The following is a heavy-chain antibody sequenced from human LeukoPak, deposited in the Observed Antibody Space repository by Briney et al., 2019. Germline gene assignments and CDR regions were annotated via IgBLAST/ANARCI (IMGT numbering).Heavy chain of an antibody. CDR3: ARVIQLWYFDY. D-gene: IGHD5-18*01. J-gene: IGHJ4*02. V-gene: IGHV4-30-2*01. Sequence: PSQTLSLTCAVSGGSISSGGYSWSWIRQPPGKGLEWIGYIYHSGSTYHNPSLKSRVTISVDRSKNQFFLKLSSVTAADTAVYYCARVIQLWYFDYWGQGTLVTVSS. CDR2: IYHSGST. CDR1: GGSISSGGYS.